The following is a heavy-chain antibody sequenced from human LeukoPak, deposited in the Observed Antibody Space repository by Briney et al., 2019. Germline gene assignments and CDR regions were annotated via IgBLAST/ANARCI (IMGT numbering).Heavy chain of an antibody. Sequence: GGSQRLSCAASGFTFSTYGMHWVRQAPGKGLEWVAVISYDGGNKYYADSVKGRFTISRDNSKNMLYLQMNSLRAEDTAVYYCAKDFGSTLYQDYWGQGTLVTVSS. V-gene: IGHV3-30*18. D-gene: IGHD3-16*02. CDR3: AKDFGSTLYQDY. CDR2: ISYDGGNK. CDR1: GFTFSTYG. J-gene: IGHJ4*02.